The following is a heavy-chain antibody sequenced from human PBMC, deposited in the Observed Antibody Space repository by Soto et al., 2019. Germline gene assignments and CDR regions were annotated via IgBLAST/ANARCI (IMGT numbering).Heavy chain of an antibody. Sequence: SETLSLTCTVSGGSISSSSYYWGWIRQPPGKGLEWIGSIYYSGSTYYNPSLKSRVTISVDTSKNQSSLKLSSVTAADTAVYYCARIAAAGNRDYWGQGTLVTVSS. D-gene: IGHD6-13*01. J-gene: IGHJ4*02. CDR3: ARIAAAGNRDY. V-gene: IGHV4-39*01. CDR1: GGSISSSSYY. CDR2: IYYSGST.